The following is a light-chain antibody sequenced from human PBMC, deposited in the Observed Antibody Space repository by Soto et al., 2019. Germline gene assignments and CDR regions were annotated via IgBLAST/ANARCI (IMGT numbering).Light chain of an antibody. Sequence: DIQMTQSPSTLSAPVGDRITITCRDSQSISSWLAWYQQKPGKAPKLLIYDASSLESGVPSRFSGSGSGTEFTLTISSLQPDDFATYYCQQYNSYSGTFGQGTKVDIK. CDR1: QSISSW. J-gene: IGKJ1*01. V-gene: IGKV1-5*01. CDR2: DAS. CDR3: QQYNSYSGT.